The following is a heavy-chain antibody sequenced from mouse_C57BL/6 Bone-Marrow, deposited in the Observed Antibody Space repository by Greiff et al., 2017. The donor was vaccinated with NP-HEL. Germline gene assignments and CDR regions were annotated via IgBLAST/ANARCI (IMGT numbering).Heavy chain of an antibody. CDR3: ARRDYGNYNYFDY. CDR2: IYPGSGST. D-gene: IGHD2-1*01. J-gene: IGHJ2*01. Sequence: VQLQQPGAELVKPGASVKMSCKASGYTFTSYWITWVKQRPGQGLEWIGDIYPGSGSTNYNEKFKSKATLTVDTSSSTAYMQLSILTSEDSAVYYCARRDYGNYNYFDYWGQGTTLTVSS. V-gene: IGHV1-55*01. CDR1: GYTFTSYW.